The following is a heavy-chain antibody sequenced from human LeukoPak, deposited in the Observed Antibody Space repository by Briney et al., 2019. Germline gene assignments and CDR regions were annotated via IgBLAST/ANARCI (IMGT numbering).Heavy chain of an antibody. D-gene: IGHD1-26*01. V-gene: IGHV3-23*01. J-gene: IGHJ4*02. CDR3: AKDLGWELPAEAY. CDR2: IYGSGVSI. CDR1: GFTFKNYV. Sequence: PGGSLRLSCVASGFTFKNYVMNWVRQAPGKGLEWLATIYGSGVSISYADSVKGRFTISRDNSNNTLYLQMSSLRAEDTAMYYCAKDLGWELPAEAYWGQGTLVTVSS.